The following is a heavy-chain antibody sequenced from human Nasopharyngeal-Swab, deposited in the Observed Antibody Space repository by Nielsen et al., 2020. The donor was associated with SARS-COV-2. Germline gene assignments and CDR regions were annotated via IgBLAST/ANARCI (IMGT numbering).Heavy chain of an antibody. V-gene: IGHV1-24*01. CDR2: FDPEDGET. Sequence: ASVKVSCKVSGYTLTDFSMHWVRQAPGKGLEWMGGFDPEDGETIYAQKFQGRVTMTEDTSTDTAYMELSSLRSEDTAVYYCATEPAMVRGGRFDPWGQGTLVTVSS. D-gene: IGHD3-10*01. CDR3: ATEPAMVRGGRFDP. J-gene: IGHJ5*02. CDR1: GYTLTDFS.